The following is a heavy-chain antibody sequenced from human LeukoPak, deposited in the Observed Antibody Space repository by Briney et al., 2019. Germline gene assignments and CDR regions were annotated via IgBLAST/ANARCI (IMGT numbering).Heavy chain of an antibody. CDR3: ANKGRYYDSSGIKTYYDDYYYYYMDV. J-gene: IGHJ6*03. CDR1: GFTFSSYA. Sequence: PGGSLRLSCAASGFTFSSYAMSWVRQAPGKGLEWVSTISGSGGSTYYADSVKGRLTISRDNSKNTLYLQMNSLRAEDTAVYYCANKGRYYDSSGIKTYYDDYYYYYMDVWGKGTTVTVSS. D-gene: IGHD3-22*01. CDR2: ISGSGGST. V-gene: IGHV3-23*01.